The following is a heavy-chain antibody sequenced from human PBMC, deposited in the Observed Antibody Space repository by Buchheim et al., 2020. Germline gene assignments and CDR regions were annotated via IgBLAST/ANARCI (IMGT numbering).Heavy chain of an antibody. CDR1: GFTFSSYE. V-gene: IGHV3-48*03. CDR2: ISSSGSTI. Sequence: EVLLVESGGGLVQPGGSLRLSCVASGFTFSSYEMNWVRQAPGKGLEWVSYISSSGSTIYYADSVKGRFTISRDNAKNSLYLQMNSLRAEDTAVYYCATGAEIVVVPAARVVGYWGQGTL. CDR3: ATGAEIVVVPAARVVGY. D-gene: IGHD2-2*01. J-gene: IGHJ4*02.